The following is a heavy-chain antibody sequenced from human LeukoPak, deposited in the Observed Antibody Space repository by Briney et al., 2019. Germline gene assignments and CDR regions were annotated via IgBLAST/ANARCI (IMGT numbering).Heavy chain of an antibody. J-gene: IGHJ5*02. Sequence: PGGSLRLSCAASGFTFSDYYMSWIRQAPGKGLEWVSYISSSGSTIYYADSVKGRFTISRDNAKNSLYLQMNSLRAEDTAVYYCASNGGYTAVAPEDWFDPWGQGTLVTVSS. D-gene: IGHD6-19*01. CDR3: ASNGGYTAVAPEDWFDP. V-gene: IGHV3-11*01. CDR1: GFTFSDYY. CDR2: ISSSGSTI.